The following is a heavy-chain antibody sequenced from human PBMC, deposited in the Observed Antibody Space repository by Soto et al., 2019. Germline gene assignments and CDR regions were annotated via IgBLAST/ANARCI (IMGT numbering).Heavy chain of an antibody. CDR2: INPNSGGT. D-gene: IGHD6-13*01. Sequence: GASVKVSCKASGYTFTGYYMHWVRQAPGQGLEWMGWINPNSGGTNYAQKFQGWVTMTRDTSISTAYMELSRLRSDDTAVYYCARGPIAAALVPNYYYGMDVWGQGTTVTVSS. V-gene: IGHV1-2*04. CDR3: ARGPIAAALVPNYYYGMDV. J-gene: IGHJ6*02. CDR1: GYTFTGYY.